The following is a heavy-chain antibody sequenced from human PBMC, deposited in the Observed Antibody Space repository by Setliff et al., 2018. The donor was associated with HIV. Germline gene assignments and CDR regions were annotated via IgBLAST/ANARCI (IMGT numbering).Heavy chain of an antibody. CDR3: AKTAMTGDPAIGWFNP. D-gene: IGHD7-27*01. J-gene: IGHJ5*02. CDR1: GYTFTGYY. CDR2: INPHGGGT. V-gene: IGHV1-2*02. Sequence: ASVKVSCKASGYTFTGYYIHWVRQAPGQGLEWMGWINPHGGGTNYAQNFQGRVTMTRDTSIRTAYMELSRLRSDDTAVYYCAKTAMTGDPAIGWFNPWGQGTLVTVSS.